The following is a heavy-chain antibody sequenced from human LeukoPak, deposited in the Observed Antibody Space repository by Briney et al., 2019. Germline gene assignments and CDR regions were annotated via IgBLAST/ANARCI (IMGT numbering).Heavy chain of an antibody. Sequence: SETLSLTCTVSGGSISSHYWSWIRQPPGKGLEWIGYIYYSGSTNYNPSLKSRVTISVDTSKNQFSLKLSSVTAADTAVYYCAKDRIGGGYTAYESFDSWGQGALVTVSS. V-gene: IGHV4-59*11. D-gene: IGHD5-12*01. CDR1: GGSISSHY. CDR2: IYYSGST. J-gene: IGHJ4*02. CDR3: AKDRIGGGYTAYESFDS.